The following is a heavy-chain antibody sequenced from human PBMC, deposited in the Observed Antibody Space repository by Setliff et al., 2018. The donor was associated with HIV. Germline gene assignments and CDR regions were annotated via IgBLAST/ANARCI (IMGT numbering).Heavy chain of an antibody. Sequence: GGSLRLSCAASGLHVTRCDMHWVRQAPGQGLEWLAVLWFDGKNRKDAASVKGRFTIARDNSKNTLYLQLDSLRGEDTAVYYCARGYYMDVWGKGTTVTVSS. J-gene: IGHJ6*03. CDR3: ARGYYMDV. CDR1: GLHVTRCD. CDR2: LWFDGKNR. V-gene: IGHV3-33*04.